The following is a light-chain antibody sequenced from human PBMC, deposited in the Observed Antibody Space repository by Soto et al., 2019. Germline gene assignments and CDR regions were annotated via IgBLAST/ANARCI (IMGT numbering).Light chain of an antibody. Sequence: EVVLTQSPGTLSLSPGERATLSCRASQSVSNNYLAWYQQKRGQSPKLLIVGSTDRATGIPDRFSGSGSGSHCTLTISRLEPEDFAVHYCQQYGRSPPYTFGQGTKLEIK. CDR2: GST. CDR3: QQYGRSPPYT. CDR1: QSVSNNY. J-gene: IGKJ2*01. V-gene: IGKV3-20*01.